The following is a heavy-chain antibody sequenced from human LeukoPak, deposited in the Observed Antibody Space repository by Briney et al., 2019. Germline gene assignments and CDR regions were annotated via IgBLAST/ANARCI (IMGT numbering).Heavy chain of an antibody. D-gene: IGHD5-12*01. V-gene: IGHV3-21*01. Sequence: GGSLRLSCAASGFTFSSYSMNWVRQAPGKGLEWVSSISSSSSYIYYADSVKGRFTISRDNAKNSLYLQMNSLRAEDTAVYYCARGSPATGAAFDIWGQGTMVTVSS. CDR1: GFTFSSYS. CDR2: ISSSSSYI. J-gene: IGHJ3*02. CDR3: ARGSPATGAAFDI.